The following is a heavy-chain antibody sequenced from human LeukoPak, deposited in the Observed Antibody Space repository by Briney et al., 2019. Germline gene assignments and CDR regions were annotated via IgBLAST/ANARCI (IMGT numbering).Heavy chain of an antibody. CDR2: ISAYKGNT. J-gene: IGHJ3*02. V-gene: IGHV1-18*01. CDR1: GYIFTSYG. CDR3: ARDREPLVTLIVVDAFDI. D-gene: IGHD3-22*01. Sequence: ASVKVSCKASGYIFTSYGISWVRQAPGQGLEWMGWISAYKGNTNYAQKFQGRVTMTTDTSTSTAYMELRSRRSDDTAVYYCARDREPLVTLIVVDAFDIWGQGTMVTISS.